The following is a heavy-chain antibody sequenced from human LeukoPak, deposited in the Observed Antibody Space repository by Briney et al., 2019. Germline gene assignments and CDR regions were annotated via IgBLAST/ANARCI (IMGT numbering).Heavy chain of an antibody. D-gene: IGHD1-1*01. V-gene: IGHV3-21*01. Sequence: GGSLRLSCIASRFSFRGYSMNWVRQAPGKGLEWISSISSSSSYIDYAESVRGRFTISRDIAWNSVYLQLNSLRVDDTAVYFCAGDWARQSYCDSDNCPDALDLWGQGTMVTVSS. CDR1: RFSFRGYS. J-gene: IGHJ3*01. CDR3: AGDWARQSYCDSDNCPDALDL. CDR2: ISSSSSYI.